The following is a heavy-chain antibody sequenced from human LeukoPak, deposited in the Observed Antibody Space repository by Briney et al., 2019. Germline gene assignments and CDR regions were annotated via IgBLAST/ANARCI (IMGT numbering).Heavy chain of an antibody. D-gene: IGHD3-10*01. CDR1: GFTFSSYA. J-gene: IGHJ4*02. CDR3: AKERRESKYYFDY. CDR2: IRGSGGST. Sequence: GSLRLSCADSGFTFSSYAICLVRQPPGKGLEWGSVIRGSGGSTYYADSVKGRLTISRDNTKYTLYLQMNILRGEDTAVYYCAKERRESKYYFDYWGQGTLVTVSS. V-gene: IGHV3-23*01.